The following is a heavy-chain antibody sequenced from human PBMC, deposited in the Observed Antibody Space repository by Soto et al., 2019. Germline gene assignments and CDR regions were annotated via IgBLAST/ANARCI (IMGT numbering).Heavy chain of an antibody. Sequence: QVQLVQSGAEVEKPGASVKVSCKASGYTFTNYAVHWVRQATGQRLEWMGWINAGNGNTRFSQNLPGRVTITRATSARTVYMELSSLRSEDTAVYYCARGHLAVVPVASWFYYMDVWGKGTTVTVSS. J-gene: IGHJ6*03. V-gene: IGHV1-3*01. CDR2: INAGNGNT. D-gene: IGHD2-2*01. CDR3: ARGHLAVVPVASWFYYMDV. CDR1: GYTFTNYA.